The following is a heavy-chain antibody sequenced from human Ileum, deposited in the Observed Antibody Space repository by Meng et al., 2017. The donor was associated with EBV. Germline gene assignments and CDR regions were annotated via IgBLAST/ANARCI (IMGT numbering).Heavy chain of an antibody. D-gene: IGHD3-10*01. Sequence: VQLIQSATALKKPGASLNVSCKASGYTFTKDALHWVRQAPGQRLEWMGWITPATGKTRYSEKFQGRLTITADASATTAYMELKSVRSEDSAIYFCARGGRPLWANWGQGTLVTVSS. CDR1: GYTFTKDA. V-gene: IGHV1-3*01. J-gene: IGHJ4*02. CDR3: ARGGRPLWAN. CDR2: ITPATGKT.